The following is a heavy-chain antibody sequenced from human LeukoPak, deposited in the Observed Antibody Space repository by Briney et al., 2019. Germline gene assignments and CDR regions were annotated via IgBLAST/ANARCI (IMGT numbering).Heavy chain of an antibody. CDR3: ARRRGSSSSFFFDY. CDR1: GFTFSTYW. D-gene: IGHD6-6*01. CDR2: IKQDGSEE. J-gene: IGHJ4*02. Sequence: GGSLRLSCAASGFTFSTYWMSWVRQAPGKVLEWVANIKQDGSEEYYVDSVKGRFTIYRDNAKNSLYLQMNSLGAEDTAVYYCARRRGSSSSFFFDYWGQGTLVTVSS. V-gene: IGHV3-7*01.